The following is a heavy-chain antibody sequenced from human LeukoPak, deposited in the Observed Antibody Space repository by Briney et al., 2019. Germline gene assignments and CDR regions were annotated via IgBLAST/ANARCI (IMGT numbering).Heavy chain of an antibody. J-gene: IGHJ5*02. V-gene: IGHV4-61*01. CDR2: IYYSGST. CDR3: ARDSGWYGA. D-gene: IGHD6-19*01. Sequence: SETLSLTCTVSGGSVSSGSYYWSWIRQPPGKGLEWIGYIYYSGSTNYNPSLKSRVTISVDTSKNQSSLKLSSVTAADTAVYYCARDSGWYGAWGQGTLVTVSS. CDR1: GGSVSSGSYY.